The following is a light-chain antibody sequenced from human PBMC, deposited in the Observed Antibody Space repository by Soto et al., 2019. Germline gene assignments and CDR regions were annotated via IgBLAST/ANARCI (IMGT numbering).Light chain of an antibody. CDR1: QSVTNS. CDR2: DAS. Sequence: PGGRSTLSCRASQSVTNSLAWYQQKPGQAPRLLVYDASNRATGIPTRFSGSGSGTDFTLTISNLEPEDFAVYYCQQHISWPLTFGGGTKVDNK. J-gene: IGKJ4*01. V-gene: IGKV3-11*01. CDR3: QQHISWPLT.